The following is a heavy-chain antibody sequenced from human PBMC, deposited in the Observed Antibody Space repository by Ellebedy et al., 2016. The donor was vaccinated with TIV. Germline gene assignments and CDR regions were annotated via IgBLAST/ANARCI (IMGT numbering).Heavy chain of an antibody. CDR3: ARGRGARGNFDY. Sequence: GESLKISXAAAGFDFGDYYMSWIRQAPGKGLEWVSYIISSGSTMYYADSVKGRFTTSRDNTRDSLYLQMRSLRVDDTAVYYCARGRGARGNFDYWGQGILVTVSS. CDR2: IISSGSTM. J-gene: IGHJ4*02. D-gene: IGHD3-10*01. CDR1: GFDFGDYY. V-gene: IGHV3-11*01.